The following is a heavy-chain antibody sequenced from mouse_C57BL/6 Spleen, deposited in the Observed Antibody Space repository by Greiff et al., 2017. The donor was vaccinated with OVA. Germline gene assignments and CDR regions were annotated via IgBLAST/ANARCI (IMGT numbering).Heavy chain of an antibody. Sequence: VQLQQPGAELVRPGSSVKLSCKASGYTFTSYWMDWVKQRPGQGLEWIGNIYPSDSETHYNQKFKDKATLTVDKSSSTAYMQLSSLTSEDSAVYYCARGDYDDGTFAYWGQGTLVTVSA. V-gene: IGHV1-61*01. J-gene: IGHJ3*01. D-gene: IGHD2-4*01. CDR3: ARGDYDDGTFAY. CDR1: GYTFTSYW. CDR2: IYPSDSET.